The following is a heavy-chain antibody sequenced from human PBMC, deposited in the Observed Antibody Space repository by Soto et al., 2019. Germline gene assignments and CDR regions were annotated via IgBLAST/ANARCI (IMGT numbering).Heavy chain of an antibody. D-gene: IGHD3-22*01. Sequence: PSETLSLTCAVYGGSFSGYYWSWIRQPPGKGLEGIGEINHSGSTNYNPSLKSRVTISVDTSKNQFSLKLSSATAADTAVYYCESGNFIDPQNYYDSSGYYSNYYYGMDVWGQGTTVT. V-gene: IGHV4-34*01. CDR1: GGSFSGYY. CDR2: INHSGST. J-gene: IGHJ6*02. CDR3: ESGNFIDPQNYYDSSGYYSNYYYGMDV.